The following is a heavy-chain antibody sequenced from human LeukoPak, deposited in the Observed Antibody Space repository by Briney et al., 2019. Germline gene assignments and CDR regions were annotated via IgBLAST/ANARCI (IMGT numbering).Heavy chain of an antibody. Sequence: PGGSLGLSCAASGFTFSSYSMNWVRQAPGKGLEWVSSISSSSSYIYYADSVKGRFTISRDNAKNSLYLQMNSLRAEDTAVYYCASPDSSGYSPYYFGYWGQGTLVTVSS. CDR3: ASPDSSGYSPYYFGY. CDR2: ISSSSSYI. CDR1: GFTFSSYS. J-gene: IGHJ4*02. V-gene: IGHV3-21*01. D-gene: IGHD3-22*01.